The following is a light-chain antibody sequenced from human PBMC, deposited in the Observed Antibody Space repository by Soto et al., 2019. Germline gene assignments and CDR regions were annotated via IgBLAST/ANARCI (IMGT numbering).Light chain of an antibody. CDR2: AAS. V-gene: IGKV1-6*01. CDR3: LKDYNYPIN. Sequence: IQMTQPPSSLSASVGDRFTITCRASQSISSYLNWYQQKPGKAPKLLIYAASSLQSGVPSRFSGSGSGTAFTLTISSLQPEDFATYYCLKDYNYPINFGQGTRLEIK. CDR1: QSISSY. J-gene: IGKJ5*01.